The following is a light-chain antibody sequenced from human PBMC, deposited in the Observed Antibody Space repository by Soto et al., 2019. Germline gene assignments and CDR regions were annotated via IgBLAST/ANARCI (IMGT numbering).Light chain of an antibody. V-gene: IGKV1-17*03. CDR3: LQHNSYPRT. CDR1: QGIGNY. CDR2: GAS. J-gene: IGKJ1*01. Sequence: DIQMTQSPSAMPASVGDRVTITCRASQGIGNYLAWFQQKPGKVPKRLIYGASNLQSGVPSRFSGSGSGTEFTLTISSLQPEDFVTYYCLQHNSYPRTFGQGTKVDIK.